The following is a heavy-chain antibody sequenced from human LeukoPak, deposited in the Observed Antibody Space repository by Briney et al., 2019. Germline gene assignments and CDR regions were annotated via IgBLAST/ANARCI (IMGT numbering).Heavy chain of an antibody. CDR1: GGTFSSYA. CDR2: IIPIFGTA. CDR3: ARGDSYCTNGVCPFDY. V-gene: IGHV1-69*05. Sequence: SVKVPCKASGGTFSSYAISWVRQAPGQGLEWMGGIIPIFGTANYAQKFQGRVTITTDESTSTAYMELSSLRSEDTAVYYCARGDSYCTNGVCPFDYWGQGTPVTVSS. D-gene: IGHD2-8*01. J-gene: IGHJ4*02.